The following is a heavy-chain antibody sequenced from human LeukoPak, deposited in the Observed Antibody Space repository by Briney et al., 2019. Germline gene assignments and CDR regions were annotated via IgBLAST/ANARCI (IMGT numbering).Heavy chain of an antibody. CDR1: GGSISSSSYY. CDR3: ARHVPPGIAAAGSLDY. CDR2: IYYSGST. V-gene: IGHV4-39*01. Sequence: SETLSLTCTVSGGSISSSSYYWGWIRQPPGKGLEWIGSIYYSGSTYYNPSLKSRGTISVDTSKNQFSLKLSSVTAADTAVYYCARHVPPGIAAAGSLDYWGQGTLVTVSS. J-gene: IGHJ4*02. D-gene: IGHD6-13*01.